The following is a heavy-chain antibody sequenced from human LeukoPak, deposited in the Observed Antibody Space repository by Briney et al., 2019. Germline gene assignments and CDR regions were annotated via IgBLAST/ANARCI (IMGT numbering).Heavy chain of an antibody. J-gene: IGHJ4*02. CDR1: GFTFSNAW. CDR2: ISSSGSTI. V-gene: IGHV3-48*01. Sequence: GGSLRLSCAASGFTFSNAWMSWVRQAPGKGLEWVSYISSSGSTIYYADSVKGRFTISRDNSKNTLYLQMNSLRAEDTAVYYCAKGGYSSSWYFDYWGQGTLVTVSS. CDR3: AKGGYSSSWYFDY. D-gene: IGHD6-13*01.